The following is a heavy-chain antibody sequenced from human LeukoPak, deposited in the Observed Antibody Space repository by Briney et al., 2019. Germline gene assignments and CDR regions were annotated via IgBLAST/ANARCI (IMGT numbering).Heavy chain of an antibody. CDR3: ARASYEWSPIGY. D-gene: IGHD3-3*01. Sequence: PGGSLRLSCAASGFTFSSYAMHWVRQAPGKGLEWVAVISYDGSNKYYADSVKGRFTISRDNSKNTLYLQMNSLRAEDTAVYYCARASYEWSPIGYRGQGTLVTVSS. J-gene: IGHJ4*02. V-gene: IGHV3-30-3*01. CDR2: ISYDGSNK. CDR1: GFTFSSYA.